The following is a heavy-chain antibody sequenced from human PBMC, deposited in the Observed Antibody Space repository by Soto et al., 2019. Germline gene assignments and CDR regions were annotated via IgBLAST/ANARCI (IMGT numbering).Heavy chain of an antibody. Sequence: GGSLRLSCAASGFTFSNAWMSWVRQAPGKGLEWVGRIKSKTDGGTTDYAAPVKGRFTISRDDSKNTLYLQMNSLKTEDTAVYYCTTVGTMIVVGAFDIWGQGTMVTVSS. V-gene: IGHV3-15*01. CDR1: GFTFSNAW. CDR2: IKSKTDGGTT. CDR3: TTVGTMIVVGAFDI. J-gene: IGHJ3*02. D-gene: IGHD3-22*01.